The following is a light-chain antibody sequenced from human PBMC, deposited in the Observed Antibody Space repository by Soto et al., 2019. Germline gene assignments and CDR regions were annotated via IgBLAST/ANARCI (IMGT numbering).Light chain of an antibody. Sequence: QLVLTQSPSASASLGASVKLTCTLSSGHTTYAIAWHQQQPEKGPRYLMKLNSDGDHIKGDGIPDRFSGSSSGAERYLTISSPQSADEADYYCQTWGTGTVVFGGGTKVTVL. CDR3: QTWGTGTVV. CDR2: LNSDGDH. CDR1: SGHTTYA. V-gene: IGLV4-69*01. J-gene: IGLJ2*01.